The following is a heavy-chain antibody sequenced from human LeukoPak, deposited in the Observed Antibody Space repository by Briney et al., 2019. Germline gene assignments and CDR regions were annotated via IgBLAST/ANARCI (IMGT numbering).Heavy chain of an antibody. CDR1: GFTFSSYG. CDR2: IWYDGSNK. J-gene: IGHJ3*02. V-gene: IGHV3-33*01. CDR3: ARGGDIVVVPAAISDAFDI. Sequence: GGSLRLSCAASGFTFSSYGMHWVRQAPGKGLEWVAVIWYDGSNKYYADSVKGRFTISRDNSKNTLYLQMNSLRAEDTAVDYCARGGDIVVVPAAISDAFDIWGQGTMVTVSS. D-gene: IGHD2-2*02.